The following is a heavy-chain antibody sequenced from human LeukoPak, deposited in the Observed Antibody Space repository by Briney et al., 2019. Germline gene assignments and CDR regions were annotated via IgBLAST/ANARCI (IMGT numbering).Heavy chain of an antibody. D-gene: IGHD3-10*01. CDR3: TGSSGY. V-gene: IGHV3-7*01. Sequence: GGSLRLSCAASGFTFSRSWMSWVRLAPGKGLEWVANIKKDGSEEYYVDSVKGRFTISRDNAKNSLYLQMNSLRGEDTAVYYCTGSSGYWGQGTLVIVSS. CDR1: GFTFSRSW. J-gene: IGHJ4*02. CDR2: IKKDGSEE.